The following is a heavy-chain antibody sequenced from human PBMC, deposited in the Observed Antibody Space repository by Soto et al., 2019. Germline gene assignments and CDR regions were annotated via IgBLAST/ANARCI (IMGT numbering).Heavy chain of an antibody. V-gene: IGHV1-18*01. CDR3: ARDVGDYGGNRGRGFDY. CDR2: ISAYNGNT. J-gene: IGHJ4*02. Sequence: QVQLVQSGAEVKKPGASVKVSCKASGYTFTSYGISWVRQAPGQGLEWMGWISAYNGNTNYAQKLQGRVTMTTDTSXSXXYMELRSLRSDDTAVYYCARDVGDYGGNRGRGFDYWGQGTLVTVSS. CDR1: GYTFTSYG. D-gene: IGHD4-17*01.